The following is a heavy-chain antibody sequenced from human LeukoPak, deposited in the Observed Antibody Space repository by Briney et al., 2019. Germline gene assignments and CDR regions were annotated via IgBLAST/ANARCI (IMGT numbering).Heavy chain of an antibody. CDR3: ARVMFDSSDYMDV. V-gene: IGHV3-21*01. CDR2: ISSSSSYI. CDR1: GFTFSSYR. Sequence: GGSLRLSCAASGFTFSSYRMNWLRQAPGKGLEWVSSISSSSSYIYHAVPVKGRITNSKGNAKNSLYLQTSSLRAEDTAVYYCARVMFDSSDYMDVWGKGTTVTVSS. J-gene: IGHJ6*03. D-gene: IGHD3-10*02.